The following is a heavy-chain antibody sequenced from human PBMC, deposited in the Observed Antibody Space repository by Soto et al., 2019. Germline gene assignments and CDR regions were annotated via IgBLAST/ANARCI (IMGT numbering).Heavy chain of an antibody. CDR1: GDSISSGGYS. V-gene: IGHV4-30-2*01. J-gene: IGHJ5*02. CDR3: ARARRGFDP. CDR2: IFVGGLT. Sequence: QVQLQESGSGLVRPSETLSLTCAVSGDSISSGGYSWNWIRQVPGQGLEWIGHIFVGGLTFYNPSLKSRVSMSMDKSKNHFSLTLTSVTAADTAMYFCARARRGFDPWGQGTLVVVSS. D-gene: IGHD3-10*01.